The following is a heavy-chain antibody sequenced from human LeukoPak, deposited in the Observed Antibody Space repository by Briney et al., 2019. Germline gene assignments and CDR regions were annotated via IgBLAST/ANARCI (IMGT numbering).Heavy chain of an antibody. D-gene: IGHD6-13*01. CDR3: ARDERWYYFDY. CDR2: IWYDGSNK. V-gene: IGHV3-33*01. CDR1: GFTFSSYG. Sequence: GGSPRLSCAASGFTFSSYGMHWVRQAPGKGLEWVAVIWYDGSNKYYADSVKGRFTISRDNSKNTLYLQMNSLRAEDTAVYYCARDERWYYFDYWGQGTLVTVSS. J-gene: IGHJ4*02.